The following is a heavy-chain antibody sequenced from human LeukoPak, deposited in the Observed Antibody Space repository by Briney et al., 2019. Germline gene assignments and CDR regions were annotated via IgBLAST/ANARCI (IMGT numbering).Heavy chain of an antibody. D-gene: IGHD4-17*01. Sequence: SETLSLTCAVYGGSFSSYYWSWIRQPPGKGLEWIGYIYYSGSTNYNPSLKSRVTISVDTSKNQFSLKLSSVTAADTAMYYCARVHDYGDLYFDYWGQGTLVTVAS. V-gene: IGHV4-59*01. CDR1: GGSFSSYY. J-gene: IGHJ4*02. CDR3: ARVHDYGDLYFDY. CDR2: IYYSGST.